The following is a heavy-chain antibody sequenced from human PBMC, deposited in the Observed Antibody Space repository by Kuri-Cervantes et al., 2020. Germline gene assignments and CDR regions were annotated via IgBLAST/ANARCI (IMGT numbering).Heavy chain of an antibody. CDR2: IYYSGST. D-gene: IGHD2-2*01. Sequence: SQTLSLTCAVYGGSFSGYYWGWNRQPPGKGLEWIGSIYYSGSTYYNPSLKSRVTISVDTSKNQFSLKLSSVTAADTAVYYCARVRRPSQFDYWGQGTLVTVSS. J-gene: IGHJ4*02. V-gene: IGHV4-39*07. CDR1: GGSFSGYY. CDR3: ARVRRPSQFDY.